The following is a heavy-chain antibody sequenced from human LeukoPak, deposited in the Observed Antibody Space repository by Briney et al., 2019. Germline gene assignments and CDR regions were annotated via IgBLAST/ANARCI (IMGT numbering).Heavy chain of an antibody. D-gene: IGHD2-15*01. CDR1: GGSISNQF. CDR3: ASLRVAADSCFDY. J-gene: IGHJ4*02. CDR2: IYYRGST. Sequence: NTSETHSLTYTLSGGSISNQFWSSIRQPPGKGLEWLGYIYYRGSTNYNPSLQSRVTISVDTSKNQFSLKLSSVTAADTAVYCCASLRVAADSCFDYWGQGTLVTVSS. V-gene: IGHV4-59*11.